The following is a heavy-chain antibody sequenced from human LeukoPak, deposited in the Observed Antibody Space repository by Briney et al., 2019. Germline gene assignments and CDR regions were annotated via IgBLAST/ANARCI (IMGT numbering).Heavy chain of an antibody. CDR1: GFTFSSYA. CDR2: ISYDGSNK. V-gene: IGHV3-30-3*01. Sequence: GRSLRLSCAASGFTFSSYAMHWVRQAPGKGLEWVAVISYDGSNKYYADSVKGRFTISRDSSKNTLFLHMNTLRAEDTAIYYCAKDRTVGASYWYFDLWGRGTLVTVSS. CDR3: AKDRTVGASYWYFDL. J-gene: IGHJ2*01. D-gene: IGHD1-26*01.